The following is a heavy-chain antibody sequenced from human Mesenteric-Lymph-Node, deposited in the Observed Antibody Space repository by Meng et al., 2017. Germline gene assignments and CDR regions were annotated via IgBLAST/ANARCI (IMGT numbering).Heavy chain of an antibody. Sequence: QVQLQESGPGLVKPSQTRSLTGTVPGGSISSGGYYWSWIRQHPGKGLEWIGYIYYSGSTYYNPSLKSRVTISVDTSKNQFSLKLSSVTAADTAVYYCARDCEMTVVRGVIITELGFDPWGQGTLVTVSS. V-gene: IGHV4-31*03. CDR2: IYYSGST. CDR3: ARDCEMTVVRGVIITELGFDP. J-gene: IGHJ5*02. CDR1: GGSISSGGYY. D-gene: IGHD3-10*01.